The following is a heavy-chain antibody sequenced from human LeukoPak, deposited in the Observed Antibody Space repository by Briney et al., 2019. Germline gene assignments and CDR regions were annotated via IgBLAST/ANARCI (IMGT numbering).Heavy chain of an antibody. V-gene: IGHV7-4-1*02. Sequence: ASVKVSCKASGGTFSSYAISWVRQAPGQGLEWMGWINTNTGNPTYAQGLTGRFVFSLDTSVSTAYLQISSLKAEDTAVYYCARGPDYDFWSGYLLGYWGQGTLVTVSS. D-gene: IGHD3-3*01. J-gene: IGHJ4*02. CDR2: INTNTGNP. CDR1: GGTFSSYA. CDR3: ARGPDYDFWSGYLLGY.